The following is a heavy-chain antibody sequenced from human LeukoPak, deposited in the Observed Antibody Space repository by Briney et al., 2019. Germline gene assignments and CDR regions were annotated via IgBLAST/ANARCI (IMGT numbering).Heavy chain of an antibody. Sequence: KPSETLSLTCTVSGGSISSYYWSWIQQPPGKGLEWIGYISYSGSTNYIPSLKSRVTLSVDTSRNEFSLNLISVTAADTAVYYCATIRYCSSTSCYMLFDYWGQGTLVTVSS. CDR1: GGSISSYY. V-gene: IGHV4-59*01. CDR3: ATIRYCSSTSCYMLFDY. J-gene: IGHJ4*02. D-gene: IGHD2-2*02. CDR2: ISYSGST.